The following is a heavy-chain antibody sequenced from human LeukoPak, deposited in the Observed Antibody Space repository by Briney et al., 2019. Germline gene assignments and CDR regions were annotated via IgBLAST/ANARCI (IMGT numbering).Heavy chain of an antibody. D-gene: IGHD3-10*01. CDR1: GGSINSGAYY. V-gene: IGHV4-31*03. CDR2: IYDSGST. Sequence: SETLSLTCTVSGGSINSGAYYWSWIRQHPGKGLEWIGYIYDSGSTHYNPSLKSRASMSVDTSKDQFSLKLSSVTAADTAVYYCARDSFGSFDYWGQGILVTVSS. CDR3: ARDSFGSFDY. J-gene: IGHJ4*02.